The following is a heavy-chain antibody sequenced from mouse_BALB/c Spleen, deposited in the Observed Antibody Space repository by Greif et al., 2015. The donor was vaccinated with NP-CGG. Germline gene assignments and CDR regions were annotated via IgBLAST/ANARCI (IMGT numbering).Heavy chain of an antibody. CDR3: LYYDYDWFAY. Sequence: VQLQQSGAELVRSGASVKLSCTASGFNIKDYYMHWVKQRPEQGLEWIGWIDPENGDTEYAPKFQGKATMTADTSSNTAYLQLSSLTSEDTAVYYCLYYDYDWFAYWGQGTLVTVSA. D-gene: IGHD2-4*01. V-gene: IGHV14-4*02. CDR1: GFNIKDYY. J-gene: IGHJ3*01. CDR2: IDPENGDT.